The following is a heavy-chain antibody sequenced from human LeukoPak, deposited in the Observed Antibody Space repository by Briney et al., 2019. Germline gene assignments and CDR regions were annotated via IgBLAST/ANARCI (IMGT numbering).Heavy chain of an antibody. D-gene: IGHD2-8*01. J-gene: IGHJ4*02. V-gene: IGHV1-2*02. Sequence: GASVKVSCKASGYTFTAFYMHWVRQAPGQGLEWMGWINPNSGDTNYAQKFQGRVTMTRDTTISTAYMELSRLRSDDTAVFYCATLMAHLDYWGQGTLVTVSS. CDR2: INPNSGDT. CDR3: ATLMAHLDY. CDR1: GYTFTAFY.